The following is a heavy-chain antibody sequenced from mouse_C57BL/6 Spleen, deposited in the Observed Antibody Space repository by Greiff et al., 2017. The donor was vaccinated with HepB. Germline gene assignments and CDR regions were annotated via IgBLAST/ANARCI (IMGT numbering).Heavy chain of an antibody. CDR1: GYTFTSYG. CDR2: IYPRSGNT. CDR3: ARKDGSSYWFAY. J-gene: IGHJ3*01. V-gene: IGHV1-81*01. D-gene: IGHD1-1*01. Sequence: VQLQQSGAELARPGASVKLSCKASGYTFTSYGISWVKQRTGQGLEWIGEIYPRSGNTYYNEKFKGKATLTADKSSSTAYMELRSLTSEDSAVYFCARKDGSSYWFAYWGQGTLVTVSA.